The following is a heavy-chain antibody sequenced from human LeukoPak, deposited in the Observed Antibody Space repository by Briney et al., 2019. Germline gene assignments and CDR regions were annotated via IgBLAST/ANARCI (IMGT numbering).Heavy chain of an antibody. Sequence: RPSETLSLTCAVYGGSFSGYYWSWIRQPPGKGLEWIGEINHSGSTNYNPSLKSRVTISVDTSKNQFSLKLSSVTAADTAVYYCAGQLGYCSSTSCFDYWGQGTLVTVSS. V-gene: IGHV4-34*01. CDR2: INHSGST. D-gene: IGHD2-2*01. CDR1: GGSFSGYY. J-gene: IGHJ4*02. CDR3: AGQLGYCSSTSCFDY.